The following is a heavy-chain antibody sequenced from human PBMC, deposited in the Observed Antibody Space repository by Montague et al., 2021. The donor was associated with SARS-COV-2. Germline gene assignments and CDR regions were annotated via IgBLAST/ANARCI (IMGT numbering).Heavy chain of an antibody. J-gene: IGHJ6*02. V-gene: IGHV4-34*01. CDR3: ARVRAVPVAMRIFSLGRSYYGMDV. D-gene: IGHD2-2*01. CDR1: GGSFSGYY. CDR2: INHSGST. Sequence: SETLSLTCAVYGGSFSGYYWSWIRQPPGKGLEWIGEINHSGSTNYIPSLKSRVTISVDTSKNQFSLKLSSVTAADTAVYYCARVRAVPVAMRIFSLGRSYYGMDVWGQGATVTVSS.